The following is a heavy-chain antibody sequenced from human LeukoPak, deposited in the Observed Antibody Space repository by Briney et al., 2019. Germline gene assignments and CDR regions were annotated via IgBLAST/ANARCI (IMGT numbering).Heavy chain of an antibody. J-gene: IGHJ4*02. V-gene: IGHV1-2*06. CDR3: AREGPVDSTAGFDF. CDR2: INPNSGGT. Sequence: DSVTVSCTASEYTFTAYYMHWVRQAPGQGLEWVGRINPNSGGTNSAQRFQGRVTMTRDTSISTAYMELSRLTSDDTAVYYCAREGPVDSTAGFDFWGQGTLVTVSS. CDR1: EYTFTAYY. D-gene: IGHD2-8*02.